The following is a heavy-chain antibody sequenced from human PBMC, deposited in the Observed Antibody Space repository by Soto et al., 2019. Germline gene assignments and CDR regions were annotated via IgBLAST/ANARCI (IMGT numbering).Heavy chain of an antibody. Sequence: KVSCKASGYTFTSYYMHWVRQAPGQGLEWMGIINPSGGSTSYAQKFQGRVTMTRDTSTSTVYMELSSLRSEDTAVYYCARDFPYCSGGSCRGYYYYGMDVWGQGTTVTVSS. V-gene: IGHV1-46*01. CDR1: GYTFTSYY. CDR2: INPSGGST. D-gene: IGHD2-15*01. J-gene: IGHJ6*02. CDR3: ARDFPYCSGGSCRGYYYYGMDV.